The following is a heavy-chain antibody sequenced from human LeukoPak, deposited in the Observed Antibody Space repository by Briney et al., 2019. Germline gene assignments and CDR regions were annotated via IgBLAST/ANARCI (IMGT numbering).Heavy chain of an antibody. J-gene: IGHJ4*02. CDR2: ISGSGGST. CDR3: AKDLGTYSSGWLVY. D-gene: IGHD6-19*01. CDR1: GFTFSSYA. Sequence: PGGSLRLFCAASGFTFSSYAISWVRQAPGKGLEWVSAISGSGGSTYYADSVKGRFTISRDNSKNTLYLQMNSLRAEDTAVYYCAKDLGTYSSGWLVYWGQGNLVTVSS. V-gene: IGHV3-23*01.